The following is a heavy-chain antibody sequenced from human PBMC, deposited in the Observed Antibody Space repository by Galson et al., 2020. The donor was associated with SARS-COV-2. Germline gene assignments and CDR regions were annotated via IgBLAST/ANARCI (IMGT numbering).Heavy chain of an antibody. CDR3: ATQPRIVAVGGHYYYGMDV. J-gene: IGHJ6*02. CDR2: INTNTGAT. V-gene: IGHV1-2*02. Sequence: ASVKVSCKGFGYTFSGYYIHWVRQAPGQGLEWMGWINTNTGATNYAQNFQARVTMTRDTPISTAYMELSSLRHDDTAVYYCATQPRIVAVGGHYYYGMDVWGQGTTVIVSS. CDR1: GYTFSGYY. D-gene: IGHD3-22*01.